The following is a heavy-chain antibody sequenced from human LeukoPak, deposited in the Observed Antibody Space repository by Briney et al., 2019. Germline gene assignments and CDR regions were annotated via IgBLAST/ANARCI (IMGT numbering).Heavy chain of an antibody. V-gene: IGHV3-23*01. CDR2: IRGSGTST. D-gene: IGHD4-17*01. CDR3: ARDPNGDYIGAFDFQR. J-gene: IGHJ1*01. CDR1: GFTFSNYA. Sequence: GGSLRLTCVGSGFTFSNYAMMWVRQTQGKRLEWVSAIRGSGTSTFYADSVKGRFTIFRDNFKNTVYLQMNNLRADDSAVYYCARDPNGDYIGAFDFQRWGLGTQVTVSS.